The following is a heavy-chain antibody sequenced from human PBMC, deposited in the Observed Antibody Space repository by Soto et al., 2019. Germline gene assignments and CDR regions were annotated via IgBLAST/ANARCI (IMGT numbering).Heavy chain of an antibody. D-gene: IGHD6-13*01. Sequence: QVQLVQSGAEVKKPGSSVKVSCKASGGTFSSYAISWVRQAPGQGLEWMGGIIPIFGTANYAQKFQGRDTTTADKSTSTAYMELSSLRSEDTAVYYCARRRIAAAGTPYYYYYGMDVWGQGTTVTVSS. J-gene: IGHJ6*02. CDR1: GGTFSSYA. CDR2: IIPIFGTA. V-gene: IGHV1-69*14. CDR3: ARRRIAAAGTPYYYYYGMDV.